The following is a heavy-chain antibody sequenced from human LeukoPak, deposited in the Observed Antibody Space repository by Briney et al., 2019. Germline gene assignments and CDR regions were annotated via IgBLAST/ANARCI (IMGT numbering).Heavy chain of an antibody. J-gene: IGHJ4*02. V-gene: IGHV4-59*01. D-gene: IGHD1-26*01. CDR2: IYYSGST. Sequence: SEALSLTCTVSGGSISSYYWSWIRQPPGKGLECIGYIYYSGSTNYNPSLKSRVTISVDTSKNQFSLKLSSVTAADTSVYYCARDGGSYYSGRYFDYWGQGTLVTVSS. CDR1: GGSISSYY. CDR3: ARDGGSYYSGRYFDY.